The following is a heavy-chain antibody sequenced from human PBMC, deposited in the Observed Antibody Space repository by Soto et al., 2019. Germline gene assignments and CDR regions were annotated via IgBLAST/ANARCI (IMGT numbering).Heavy chain of an antibody. CDR1: GFTVSSNY. J-gene: IGHJ6*02. Sequence: PGGSLRLSCAASGFTVSSNYMSWVRQAPGKGLEWVSVIYSGGSTYYADSVKGRFNISRDNSKNTLYLQVNSLRAEETAVYYCARSHDYSNSGLYYYYYGMDVWGQGTTVTVS. D-gene: IGHD4-4*01. CDR2: IYSGGST. CDR3: ARSHDYSNSGLYYYYYGMDV. V-gene: IGHV3-53*01.